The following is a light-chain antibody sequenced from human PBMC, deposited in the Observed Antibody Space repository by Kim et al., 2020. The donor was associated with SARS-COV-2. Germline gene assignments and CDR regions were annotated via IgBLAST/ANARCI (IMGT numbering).Light chain of an antibody. CDR1: QSVTSSY. Sequence: GERATHSCRDSQSVTSSYLAWYQQKPGQAPRLLIYGASSRATGISDRFSGSGSGTDFTLTISRLEPEDFAVYYCQQYGSSPRTFGQGTKVEIK. CDR3: QQYGSSPRT. CDR2: GAS. V-gene: IGKV3-20*01. J-gene: IGKJ1*01.